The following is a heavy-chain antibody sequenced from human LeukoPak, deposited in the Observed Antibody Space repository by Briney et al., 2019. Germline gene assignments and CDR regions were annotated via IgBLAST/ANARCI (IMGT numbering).Heavy chain of an antibody. CDR3: AKDYSSSYHNRFDP. V-gene: IGHV3-33*06. CDR2: IWYDGSNK. CDR1: GFTFSSYG. Sequence: PGRSLRLSCAASGFTFSSYGMHWVRQAPGKGLEWVAVIWYDGSNKYYADSVKGRFTISRDNSKNTLYLQMNSLRAEDTAVYYCAKDYSSSYHNRFDPWGQGTLVTVSS. J-gene: IGHJ5*02. D-gene: IGHD6-13*01.